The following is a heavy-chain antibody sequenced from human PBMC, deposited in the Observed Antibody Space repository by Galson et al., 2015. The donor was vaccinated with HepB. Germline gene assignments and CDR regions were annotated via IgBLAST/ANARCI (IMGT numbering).Heavy chain of an antibody. V-gene: IGHV3-48*01. CDR3: ARDVLIDY. Sequence: SLRLSCAASGLTFSSYGMSWVRQAPGKGLEWVSYISTSGNTIYYADSVKGRFTVSRDNAKNSLSLQMNSLRAEDTAVYFCARDVLIDYWGQGTLVTVSS. CDR2: ISTSGNTI. D-gene: IGHD2/OR15-2a*01. J-gene: IGHJ4*02. CDR1: GLTFSSYG.